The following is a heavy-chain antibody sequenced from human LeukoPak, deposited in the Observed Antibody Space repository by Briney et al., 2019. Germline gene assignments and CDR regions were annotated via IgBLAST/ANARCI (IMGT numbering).Heavy chain of an antibody. D-gene: IGHD6-19*01. CDR2: IYSGGKV. CDR1: GFTVSSTY. V-gene: IGHV3-53*01. J-gene: IGHJ4*02. Sequence: PGGSLRLSCAASGFTVSSTYMSWVRQAPGKGLEWVSVIYSGGKVYYIDSVKGRFTISRDTSKNTLYLQMNSLRAEDTAVYYCARDLTAVAEYYFDYWGQGTLVTVSS. CDR3: ARDLTAVAEYYFDY.